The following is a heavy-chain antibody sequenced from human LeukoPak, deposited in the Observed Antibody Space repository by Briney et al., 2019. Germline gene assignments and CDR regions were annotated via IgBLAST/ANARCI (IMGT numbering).Heavy chain of an antibody. CDR3: AKTHSSGWYDDTYFDY. D-gene: IGHD6-19*01. Sequence: ASVKVSCKASGGTFSSYAISWVRQAPGQGLEWMGRIIPIFGTANYAQKFQGRVTITTDESTSTAYMGLSSLRSEDTAVYYCAKTHSSGWYDDTYFDYWGQGTLVTVSS. CDR1: GGTFSSYA. J-gene: IGHJ4*02. V-gene: IGHV1-69*05. CDR2: IIPIFGTA.